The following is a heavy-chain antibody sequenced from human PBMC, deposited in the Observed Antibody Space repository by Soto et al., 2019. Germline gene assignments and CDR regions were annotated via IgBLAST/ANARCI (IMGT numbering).Heavy chain of an antibody. Sequence: SDTLSLTFAVSGGSIRSSNWGRWVRQPPGKGLEWIGEIYHSGSTNYNPSLKSRVTISVDKSKNQFSLKLSSVTAADTAVYYCARDVGQAFDYWGQGTLVTVSS. CDR2: IYHSGST. V-gene: IGHV4-4*02. CDR3: ARDVGQAFDY. J-gene: IGHJ4*02. CDR1: GGSIRSSNW. D-gene: IGHD3-16*01.